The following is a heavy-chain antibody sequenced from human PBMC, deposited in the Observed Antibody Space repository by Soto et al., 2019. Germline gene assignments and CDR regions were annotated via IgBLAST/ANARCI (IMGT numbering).Heavy chain of an antibody. CDR3: TTESFCSSTSCYAFPSYYYYYMDV. J-gene: IGHJ6*03. CDR1: GFTFTNAW. CDR2: IKTKTEDGTT. D-gene: IGHD2-2*01. Sequence: GGSLRLSCAASGFTFTNAWMSWVRQAPGKGLEWVGRIKTKTEDGTTDYAAPVKGRFTISRDDSKNTLYLRMNSLKTEDTAVYYCTTESFCSSTSCYAFPSYYYYYMDVWGKGTTVTVSS. V-gene: IGHV3-15*01.